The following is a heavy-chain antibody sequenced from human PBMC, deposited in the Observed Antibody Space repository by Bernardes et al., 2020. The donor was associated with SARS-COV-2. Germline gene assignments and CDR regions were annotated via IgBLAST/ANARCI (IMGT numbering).Heavy chain of an antibody. D-gene: IGHD3-22*01. V-gene: IGHV1-2*02. J-gene: IGHJ4*02. CDR3: ARELLQSHYYDTSSFGPDY. CDR1: GYTFTAYY. CDR2: INPNSGDT. Sequence: AQVKVSCKASGYTFTAYYIDWVRQAPGQGLEWMGWINPNSGDTNYAQKFQGRVTMTKDTSISTAYMDLSRLRSDDTAFYYCARELLQSHYYDTSSFGPDYWGQGTPITVSS.